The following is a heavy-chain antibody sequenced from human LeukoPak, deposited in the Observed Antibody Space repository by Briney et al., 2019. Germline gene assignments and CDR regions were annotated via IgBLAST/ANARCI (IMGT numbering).Heavy chain of an antibody. V-gene: IGHV3-21*01. CDR1: GFTFSSCT. Sequence: GGSLRLSCAASGFTFSSCTMNWVRQAPGKGLEWVSSISSSSSYIYYADSVKGRFTISRDNAKNSLYLQMNSLRAEDTAVYYCARGPYYYDSSQNIYFDYWGQGTLVTVSS. J-gene: IGHJ4*02. CDR3: ARGPYYYDSSQNIYFDY. CDR2: ISSSSSYI. D-gene: IGHD3-22*01.